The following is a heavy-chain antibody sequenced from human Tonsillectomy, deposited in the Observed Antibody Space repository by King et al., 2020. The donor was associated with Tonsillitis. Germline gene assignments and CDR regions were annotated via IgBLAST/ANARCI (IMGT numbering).Heavy chain of an antibody. Sequence: VQLVESGTEVKKPGAPVKVSCTASGYTFTDYYMHWVRQAPGQGLEWMGWINPNSGGTNYAQKFQGWVTMTRDTSISTAYMELSRLTSDDTAVYYCASGRIAAADTGLFDYWGQGTLVIVSS. J-gene: IGHJ4*02. V-gene: IGHV1-2*04. CDR3: ASGRIAAADTGLFDY. D-gene: IGHD6-13*01. CDR2: INPNSGGT. CDR1: GYTFTDYY.